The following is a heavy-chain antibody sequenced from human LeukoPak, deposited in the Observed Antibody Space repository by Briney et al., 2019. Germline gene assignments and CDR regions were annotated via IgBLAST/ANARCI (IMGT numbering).Heavy chain of an antibody. V-gene: IGHV3-30*18. Sequence: GRSLRLSCAASGFTFSSYGMHWVRQAPGKGLEWVAVISYDGSNKYYADSVKGRFTISRDNSKNTLYLQMNSLRAEDTAVYYCAEDWGRYWGQGTLVTVSS. D-gene: IGHD3-16*01. CDR3: AEDWGRY. J-gene: IGHJ4*02. CDR1: GFTFSSYG. CDR2: ISYDGSNK.